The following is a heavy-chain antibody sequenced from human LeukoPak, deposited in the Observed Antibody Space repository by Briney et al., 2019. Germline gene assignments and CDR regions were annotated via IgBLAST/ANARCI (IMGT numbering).Heavy chain of an antibody. Sequence: GGSLRLSCAASGFTFSSYSMNWVRQAPGKGPEWVSSISSSSSYIYYADSVKGRFTISRDNAKNSLYLQMNSLTAEDTAVYYCARSAYCGRDCYPAGYYFAHWGQGTLVTVSS. D-gene: IGHD2-21*02. CDR3: ARSAYCGRDCYPAGYYFAH. V-gene: IGHV3-21*01. CDR2: ISSSSSYI. CDR1: GFTFSSYS. J-gene: IGHJ4*02.